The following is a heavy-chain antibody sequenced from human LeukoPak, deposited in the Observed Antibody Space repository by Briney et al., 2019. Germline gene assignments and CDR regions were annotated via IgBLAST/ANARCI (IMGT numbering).Heavy chain of an antibody. V-gene: IGHV3-23*01. CDR1: GFTFSNYA. D-gene: IGHD6-6*01. CDR2: ISGSGGST. Sequence: PGGSLRLSCAASGFTFSNYAMSWVHQAPGKGLEWVSAISGSGGSTYYADSVKGRFTISRDNSKNTLFLQMNSLKAEDTAVYYCAKDPSAARPFELDYWGQGTLVIVSS. J-gene: IGHJ4*02. CDR3: AKDPSAARPFELDY.